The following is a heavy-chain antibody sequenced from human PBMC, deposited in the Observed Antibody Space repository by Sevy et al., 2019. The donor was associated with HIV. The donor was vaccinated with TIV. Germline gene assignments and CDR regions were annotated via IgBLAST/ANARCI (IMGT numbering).Heavy chain of an antibody. D-gene: IGHD2-2*01. Sequence: SETLSLTCAVYGGSFSGYYWSWIRQPPGKGLEWIGEINHSGSTNYNPSLKSRVTISVDTSKNQFSLRLSSVTAADTAGYYCARSRYKVVPAASLDYYYGMDVWGQGTTVTVSS. CDR3: ARSRYKVVPAASLDYYYGMDV. CDR1: GGSFSGYY. CDR2: INHSGST. V-gene: IGHV4-34*01. J-gene: IGHJ6*02.